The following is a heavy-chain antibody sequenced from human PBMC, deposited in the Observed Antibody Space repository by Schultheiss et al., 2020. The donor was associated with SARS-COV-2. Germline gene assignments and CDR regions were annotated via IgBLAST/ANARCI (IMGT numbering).Heavy chain of an antibody. Sequence: SETLSLTCAVYGGSFSGYYWSWIRQPPGKGLEYIGGIYHSRGTYYSPSFEGRVTISIDTSKNQFSLNLNSVTAADTAVYYCARRFCSGAHCFSGGQNWFDPWGQGTLVTVSS. CDR1: GGSFSGYY. CDR3: ARRFCSGAHCFSGGQNWFDP. V-gene: IGHV4-34*01. D-gene: IGHD2-15*01. J-gene: IGHJ5*02. CDR2: IYHSRGT.